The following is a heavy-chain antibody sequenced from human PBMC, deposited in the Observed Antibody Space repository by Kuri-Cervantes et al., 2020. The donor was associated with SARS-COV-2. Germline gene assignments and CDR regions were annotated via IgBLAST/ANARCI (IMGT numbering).Heavy chain of an antibody. V-gene: IGHV3-48*02. CDR1: GFTFSNYD. D-gene: IGHD3-22*01. CDR3: AREGYYDSSGFDY. J-gene: IGHJ4*02. CDR2: ISRSSSSI. Sequence: GGSLRLSCAASGFTFSNYDMNWVRQAPGKGLEWVSYISRSSSSIYYADSVKGRFTISRDNAKNSLYLQMNSLRDEDTAVYYCAREGYYDSSGFDYWGQGTLVTVSS.